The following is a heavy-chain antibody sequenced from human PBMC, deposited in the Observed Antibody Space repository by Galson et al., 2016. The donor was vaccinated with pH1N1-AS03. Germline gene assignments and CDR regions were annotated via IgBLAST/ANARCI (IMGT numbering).Heavy chain of an antibody. J-gene: IGHJ4*02. CDR2: ISTAGITT. V-gene: IGHV3-11*01. CDR1: GFTFDYFY. Sequence: SLRLSCAASGFTFDYFYMSWIRQAPGKGLEWISFISTAGITTHYADSVRGRFTISRDNANNSLYLEMTSLRPEDTAIYYCARNWNHFNLWGQGVLVTVSS. D-gene: IGHD1-1*01. CDR3: ARNWNHFNL.